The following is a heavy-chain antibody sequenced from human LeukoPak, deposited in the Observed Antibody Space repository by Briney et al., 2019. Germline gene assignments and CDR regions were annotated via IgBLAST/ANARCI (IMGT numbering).Heavy chain of an antibody. CDR1: GYTFTSYG. J-gene: IGHJ5*02. V-gene: IGHV1-18*01. Sequence: GASVKVSCKASGYTFTSYGISWVRQAPGQGLEWMGWISAYNGNTNYAQKLQGRVTMTTDTSTSTAYMELRSLRSDDTAVYYCARRYCTNGVRYSGGDNWFDPWGQGTLVTVSS. CDR2: ISAYNGNT. D-gene: IGHD2-8*01. CDR3: ARRYCTNGVRYSGGDNWFDP.